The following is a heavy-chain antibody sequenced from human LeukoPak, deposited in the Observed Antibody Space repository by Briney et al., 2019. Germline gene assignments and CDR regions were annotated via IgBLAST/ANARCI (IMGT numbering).Heavy chain of an antibody. CDR3: ARVGYTSGWYRN. J-gene: IGHJ4*02. CDR2: ISGRGTGT. Sequence: PGGSLRLSCVASGFGFTTHDMSWGRQAPGKGPEWVSSISGRGTGTYYTDSVKGRFTISRDTSKNTLYLQTNSLRAEDTAVYYCARVGYTSGWYRNWGQGTLVTVSS. V-gene: IGHV3-23*01. CDR1: GFGFTTHD. D-gene: IGHD6-19*01.